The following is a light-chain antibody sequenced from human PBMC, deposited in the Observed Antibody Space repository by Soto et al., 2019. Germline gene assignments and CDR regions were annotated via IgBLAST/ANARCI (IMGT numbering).Light chain of an antibody. CDR3: HQYDTAPQT. V-gene: IGKV3-20*01. CDR2: GAS. J-gene: IGKJ2*01. Sequence: EIVLMQSPGTLSLSPGERATLSCRASQTLSRTYIAWYQQKPGQAPRVLIYGASKRATGIPDRFSGSGSRTDFSLIISRLEPEDFAVYYCHQYDTAPQTYGQGTKVEIK. CDR1: QTLSRTY.